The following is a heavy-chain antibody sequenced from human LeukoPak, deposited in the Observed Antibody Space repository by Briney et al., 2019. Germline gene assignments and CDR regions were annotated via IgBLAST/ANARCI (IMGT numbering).Heavy chain of an antibody. CDR2: VSVTGAP. D-gene: IGHD1-1*01. J-gene: IGHJ6*03. CDR1: GFSFSTYA. Sequence: GGSLRLSCVVSGFSFSTYAMSWVRQTPERGLEWVSSVSVTGAPYNGDSAKGRFTTSRDNSKNTMYLQMDSLRAEDTAVYYCVKDPLASTTGKYYMDVWGKGTTVIVSS. CDR3: VKDPLASTTGKYYMDV. V-gene: IGHV3-23*01.